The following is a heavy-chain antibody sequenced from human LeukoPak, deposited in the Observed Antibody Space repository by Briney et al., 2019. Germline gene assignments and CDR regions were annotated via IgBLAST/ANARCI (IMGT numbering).Heavy chain of an antibody. CDR3: AKGLRSDY. Sequence: GASVKVYCKASGYISNNYDINWVRQATGQGLEWMGWMNPNRGKRVYAQKFQGRVTMTTTSSINTAYMELTSLTSDDTAVYYCAKGLRSDYWGQGTLVTVSS. V-gene: IGHV1-8*01. D-gene: IGHD3-16*02. J-gene: IGHJ4*02. CDR2: MNPNRGKR. CDR1: GYISNNYD.